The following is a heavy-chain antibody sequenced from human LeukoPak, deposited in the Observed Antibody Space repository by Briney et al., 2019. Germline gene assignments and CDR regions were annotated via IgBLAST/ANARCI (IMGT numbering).Heavy chain of an antibody. V-gene: IGHV3-30*14. CDR3: ARTTGGDYFDY. D-gene: IGHD4-11*01. Sequence: GGSLRLSCEASGFTFSNYAMHWVRQAPGKGLEWVAAISYDGSNKYYADPVKGRFTVSRDNSKNTLYLQMNSLRAEDTAVYYCARTTGGDYFDYWGQGTLVTVSS. CDR1: GFTFSNYA. J-gene: IGHJ4*02. CDR2: ISYDGSNK.